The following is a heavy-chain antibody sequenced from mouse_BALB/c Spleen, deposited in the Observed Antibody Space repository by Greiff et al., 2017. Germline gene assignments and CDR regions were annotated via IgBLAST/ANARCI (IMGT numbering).Heavy chain of an antibody. V-gene: IGHV1-20*02. Sequence: EVKLMESGPELVKPGASVKISCKASGYSFTGYFMNWVMQSHGKSLEWIGRINPYNGDTFYNQKFKGKATLTVDKSSSTAHMELRSLASEDSAVYYCAIYDGDDDAMDYWGQGTSGTVSS. J-gene: IGHJ4*01. CDR3: AIYDGDDDAMDY. CDR2: INPYNGDT. D-gene: IGHD2-2*01. CDR1: GYSFTGYF.